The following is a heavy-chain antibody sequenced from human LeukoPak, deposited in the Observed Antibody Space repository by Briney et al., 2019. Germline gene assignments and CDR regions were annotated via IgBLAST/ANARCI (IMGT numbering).Heavy chain of an antibody. CDR1: GFTFSSYS. D-gene: IGHD2-2*01. Sequence: GVSLRLSCAASGFTFSSYSMNWVRQAPGKGLEWVSYMSSSSSTIYYADSVKGRFTISRDNAKNSLYLQMNSLRDEDTAVYYCARVDCSSTSCYLWYFDLWGRGTLVTVST. V-gene: IGHV3-48*02. CDR2: MSSSSSTI. CDR3: ARVDCSSTSCYLWYFDL. J-gene: IGHJ2*01.